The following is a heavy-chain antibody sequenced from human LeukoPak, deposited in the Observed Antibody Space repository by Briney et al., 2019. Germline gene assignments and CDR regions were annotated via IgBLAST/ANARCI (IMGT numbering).Heavy chain of an antibody. Sequence: EASVKVSCKASGGTFSSYTISWVRQAPGQGLEWMGRIIPILGIANYAQKFQGRVTITADKSTSTAYMELSSLRPEDTAVYYCARMSTVTSPFDYWGQGTLVTVSS. J-gene: IGHJ4*02. D-gene: IGHD4-11*01. CDR2: IIPILGIA. CDR1: GGTFSSYT. V-gene: IGHV1-69*02. CDR3: ARMSTVTSPFDY.